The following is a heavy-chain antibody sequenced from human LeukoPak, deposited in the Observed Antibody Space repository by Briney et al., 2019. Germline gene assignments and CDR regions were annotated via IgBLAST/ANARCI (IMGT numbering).Heavy chain of an antibody. J-gene: IGHJ4*02. CDR3: ARVLDYYGSGTYSFDY. D-gene: IGHD3-10*01. CDR2: MYHTGST. V-gene: IGHV4-38-2*02. Sequence: SETLSLTCTVSGYSISNGYYWGWIRQPPGKELEWIGSMYHTGSTFYNPSLKSRVTMSVDTSKNQFSLKLSSVTAADTAVYYCARVLDYYGSGTYSFDYWGQGTLVTVSS. CDR1: GYSISNGYY.